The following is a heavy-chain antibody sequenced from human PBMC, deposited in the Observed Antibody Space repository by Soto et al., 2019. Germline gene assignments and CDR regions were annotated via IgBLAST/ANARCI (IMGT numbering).Heavy chain of an antibody. D-gene: IGHD2-15*01. CDR1: GGSISGYY. V-gene: IGHV4-59*01. J-gene: IGHJ4*02. CDR3: ARDHSYVYCSDGSCSFDY. CDR2: MYNTGST. Sequence: SETLSLTCTVSGGSISGYYWSWIRQPPGKGLEWIGYMYNTGSTVYNPSFKSRVTISVDTSKNQFSLKLNSVTAADTAVYYCARDHSYVYCSDGSCSFDYWGQGTLVTVSS.